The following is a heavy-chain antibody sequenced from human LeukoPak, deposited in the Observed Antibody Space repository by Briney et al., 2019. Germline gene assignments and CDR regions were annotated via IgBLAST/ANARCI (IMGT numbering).Heavy chain of an antibody. J-gene: IGHJ6*02. D-gene: IGHD6-13*01. CDR3: AREGSLDSSSWYRTSYYYYYYGMDV. Sequence: PGGSLRLSCAASGFTFSSYAMHWVRQAPGKGLEWVAVISYDGSNKYYADSVKGRFTIPRDNSKNTLYLQMNSLRAEDTAVYYCAREGSLDSSSWYRTSYYYYYYGMDVWGQGTTVTVSS. CDR1: GFTFSSYA. CDR2: ISYDGSNK. V-gene: IGHV3-30-3*01.